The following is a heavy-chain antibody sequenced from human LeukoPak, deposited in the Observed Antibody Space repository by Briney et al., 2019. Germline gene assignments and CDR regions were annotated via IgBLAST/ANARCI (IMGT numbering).Heavy chain of an antibody. V-gene: IGHV3-23*01. J-gene: IGHJ4*02. CDR2: IVGDGGGI. Sequence: GGSLRLSCAPSGFTFRTYAMNWVRQAPGKGLEWVAVIVGDGGGIHYAESVKGRFTISRDSSQNTLYLQMNDLRADDTATYFCAKDRTPDGYYSIDFWGQGTLVTVSS. CDR1: GFTFRTYA. D-gene: IGHD2-21*02. CDR3: AKDRTPDGYYSIDF.